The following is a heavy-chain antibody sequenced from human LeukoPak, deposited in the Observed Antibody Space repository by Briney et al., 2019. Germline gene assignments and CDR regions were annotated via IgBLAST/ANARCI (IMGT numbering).Heavy chain of an antibody. J-gene: IGHJ5*02. CDR1: GYSFTDCY. CDR2: INPNSGGT. Sequence: ASVKVSCKTSGYSFTDCYMHWVRQAPGQGLEWMGWINPNSGGTSAAQKFQGRVTMTRDTSITTVYMEVSWLTSDDTAIYYCARADRLHGGPYLIGPWGQGTLVTVSS. CDR3: ARADRLHGGPYLIGP. D-gene: IGHD2-21*01. V-gene: IGHV1-2*02.